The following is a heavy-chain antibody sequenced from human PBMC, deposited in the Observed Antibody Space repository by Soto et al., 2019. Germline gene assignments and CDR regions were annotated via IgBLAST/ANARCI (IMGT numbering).Heavy chain of an antibody. CDR2: INSDGTTT. CDR1: GFSFSRYW. Sequence: PGGSLRLSCSASGFSFSRYWMHWVRQVPGKGLEGVARINSDGTTTDYGDSVKGRFTVSRDNGKSTLYLQMNSLRAEDTAVYYCAKAAGGIRYYCYMDVWGKGPTVTVSS. CDR3: AKAAGGIRYYCYMDV. J-gene: IGHJ6*03. V-gene: IGHV3-74*01. D-gene: IGHD3-16*01.